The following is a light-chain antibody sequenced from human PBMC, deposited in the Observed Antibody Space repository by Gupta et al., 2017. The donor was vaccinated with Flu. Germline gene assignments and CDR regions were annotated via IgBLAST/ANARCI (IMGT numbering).Light chain of an antibody. V-gene: IGLV2-14*01. J-gene: IGLJ2*01. Sequence: QSALTQPASVSGSPGQSITISCTGTSSDVGGYNYVSWYQQHPGNAPKLMIYEVSTRPSGVPNRFSGSKSGNTASLTITGLQAEDEADYYCNSYTSSSTLVVFGGGTKLTVL. CDR2: EVS. CDR3: NSYTSSSTLVV. CDR1: SSDVGGYNY.